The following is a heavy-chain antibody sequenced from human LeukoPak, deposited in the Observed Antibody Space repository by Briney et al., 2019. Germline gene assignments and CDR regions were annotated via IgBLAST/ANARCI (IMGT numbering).Heavy chain of an antibody. D-gene: IGHD3-22*01. Sequence: GGSLRLSCAGPGFIFSDYTMHWVRQAPGKGLEWMALISYDRDITHYADSVKGRFTISRDHSKNTLYLQMNSLRAEDTAVYYCAKGDSSGYYSYFEYWGQGTLVTVSS. CDR1: GFIFSDYT. J-gene: IGHJ4*02. CDR3: AKGDSSGYYSYFEY. CDR2: ISYDRDIT. V-gene: IGHV3-30*18.